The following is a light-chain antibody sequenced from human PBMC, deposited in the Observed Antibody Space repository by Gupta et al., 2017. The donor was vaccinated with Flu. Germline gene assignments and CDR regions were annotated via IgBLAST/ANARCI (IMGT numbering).Light chain of an antibody. CDR3: QQSDSTPGT. CDR2: AAS. J-gene: IGKJ2*02. Sequence: DIQMTQSPSSLSASVGDRVTITCRASQSITNFLNWYQQKPGKAPKVLIYAASSLQSGVPSRFSGSGSGTDFTLTITKLQPEDFATYYCQQSDSTPGTFGQGTKMEIK. V-gene: IGKV1-39*01. CDR1: QSITNF.